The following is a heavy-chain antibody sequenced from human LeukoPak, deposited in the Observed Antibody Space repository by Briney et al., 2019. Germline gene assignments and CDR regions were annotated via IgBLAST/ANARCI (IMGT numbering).Heavy chain of an antibody. V-gene: IGHV1-2*02. CDR1: GYTFTDSF. CDR3: ARPYRITWYEWFDP. J-gene: IGHJ5*02. Sequence: ASVKVSCKASGYTFTDSFIHWVRQAPGQGLEWMGWIDPKSGDTNYAQNFQGRVTMTTDTSISTAFMELSSLRSDDTAVYFCARPYRITWYEWFDPWGQGTLVTVSS. D-gene: IGHD6-13*01. CDR2: IDPKSGDT.